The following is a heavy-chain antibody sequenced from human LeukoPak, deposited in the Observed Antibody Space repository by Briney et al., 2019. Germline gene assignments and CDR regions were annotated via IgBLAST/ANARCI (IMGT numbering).Heavy chain of an antibody. CDR2: IYYSGST. CDR1: GVSISSNSYY. CDR3: ARGDEYYYDSRFDY. V-gene: IGHV4-39*07. J-gene: IGHJ4*02. Sequence: SETLSLTCRVSGVSISSNSYYWGWIRQPPGKGLEWIGSIYYSGSTYYNPSLKSRVTISVDTSKNQFSLKLSSVTAADTAVYYCARGDEYYYDSRFDYWGQGTLVTVSS. D-gene: IGHD3-22*01.